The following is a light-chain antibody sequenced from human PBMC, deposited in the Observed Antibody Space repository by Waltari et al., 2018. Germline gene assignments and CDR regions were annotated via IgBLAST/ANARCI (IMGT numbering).Light chain of an antibody. CDR2: GNS. CDR3: QSYDSSLSGHVV. V-gene: IGLV1-40*01. CDR1: SSNIGAGYD. Sequence: QSVLTQPPSVSGAPGQRVTTSCTGSSSNIGAGYDVNWYQQLPGTAPKLLIYGNSNRPSGVPDRFSGSKSGTSASLAITGLQAEDEADYYCQSYDSSLSGHVVFGGGTKLTVL. J-gene: IGLJ2*01.